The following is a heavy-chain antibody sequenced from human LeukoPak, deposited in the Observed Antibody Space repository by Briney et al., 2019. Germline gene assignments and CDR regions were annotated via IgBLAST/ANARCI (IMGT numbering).Heavy chain of an antibody. CDR3: ARGTSIWGSYRSDALDI. V-gene: IGHV4-34*01. CDR2: IYYSVGT. D-gene: IGHD3-16*02. CDR1: GGSFSGYY. J-gene: IGHJ3*02. Sequence: SETLSLTCAVYGGSFSGYYWSWIRQPPGKGLEWIGSIYYSVGTYYNPSLKSRVTISVDTSKNQVSLKLSAVTAADTALYYCARGTSIWGSYRSDALDIWGQGTMVTVSS.